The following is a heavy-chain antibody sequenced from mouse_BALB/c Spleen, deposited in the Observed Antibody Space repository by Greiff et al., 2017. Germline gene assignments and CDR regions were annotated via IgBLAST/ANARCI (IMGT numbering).Heavy chain of an antibody. Sequence: EVKLQESGPGLVKPSQSLSLTCTVTGYSITSDYAWNWIRQFPGNKLEWMGSISYSGSTSSNPSLKSRISITRDTSKNQFFLQLNSVTTEDTATYYCASYYYGSKYWYFDVWGAGTTVTVSS. CDR3: ASYYYGSKYWYFDV. J-gene: IGHJ1*01. D-gene: IGHD1-1*01. CDR1: GYSITSDYA. CDR2: ISYSGST. V-gene: IGHV3-2*02.